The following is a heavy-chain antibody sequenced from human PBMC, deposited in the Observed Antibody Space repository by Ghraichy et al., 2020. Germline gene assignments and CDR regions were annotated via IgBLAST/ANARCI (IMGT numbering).Heavy chain of an antibody. CDR1: GFLFTGYY. D-gene: IGHD6-13*01. CDR3: AKKGSDNSWYDYFDN. Sequence: ASVKVSCKASGFLFTGYYMHWVRQAPGQGLEWMGWINPNSGGTNYAQKFQGRVTMTRDTSISTAYMELSRLRSDDTAVYYCAKKGSDNSWYDYFDNWGQGTLVTVSS. V-gene: IGHV1-2*02. J-gene: IGHJ4*02. CDR2: INPNSGGT.